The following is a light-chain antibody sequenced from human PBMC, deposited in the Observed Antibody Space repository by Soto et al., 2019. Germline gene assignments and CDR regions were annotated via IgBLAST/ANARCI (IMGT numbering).Light chain of an antibody. V-gene: IGLV2-11*01. CDR2: DVS. J-gene: IGLJ2*01. Sequence: QSVLTQPRSVSGSPGQSVTISCTGTSSDVGGYNYVSWYQQHPGKAPKLMIYDVSKRPSGVPDRFSGSKSGNTASLTISGLQAEDEADYYCCSYAGSYTSPYVVFGGGTKVTVL. CDR3: CSYAGSYTSPYVV. CDR1: SSDVGGYNY.